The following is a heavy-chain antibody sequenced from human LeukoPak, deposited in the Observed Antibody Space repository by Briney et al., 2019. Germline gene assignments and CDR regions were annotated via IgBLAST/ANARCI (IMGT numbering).Heavy chain of an antibody. CDR2: ISGSGGST. D-gene: IGHD6-19*01. Sequence: GGSLRLSCAASGFTFSSYAMSWVRQAPGKGLEGVSSISGSGGSTYYADSVKGRFTISRDNSKNTLYLQMNSLRAEDTAVYYCAKWGEYSSGWYRFDYWGQGTLVTVSS. V-gene: IGHV3-23*01. CDR3: AKWGEYSSGWYRFDY. CDR1: GFTFSSYA. J-gene: IGHJ4*02.